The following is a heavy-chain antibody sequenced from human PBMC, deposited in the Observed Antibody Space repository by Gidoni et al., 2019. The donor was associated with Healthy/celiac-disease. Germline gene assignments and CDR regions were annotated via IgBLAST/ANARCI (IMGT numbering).Heavy chain of an antibody. V-gene: IGHV1-46*01. D-gene: IGHD3-22*01. Sequence: QVQLVQSGAEVKKPGASVKVSCKASGYTFTSYYMHWVRQAPGQGLEWMGIINPSGGSTSYAQKFQGRVTMTRDTSTSTVYMELSSLRSEDTAVYYCAREVPQVWIVVVITTRGAFDIWGQGTMVTVSS. J-gene: IGHJ3*02. CDR2: INPSGGST. CDR1: GYTFTSYY. CDR3: AREVPQVWIVVVITTRGAFDI.